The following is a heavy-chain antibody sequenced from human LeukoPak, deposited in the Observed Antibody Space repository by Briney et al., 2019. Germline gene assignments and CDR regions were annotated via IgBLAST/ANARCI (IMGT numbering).Heavy chain of an antibody. Sequence: ASVKVSCKASGYTFTSYDINWVRQATGQGLEWMGRINPNSGGTNYAQKFQGRVTMTRDTSISTAYMELSTLRSDDTAVYHCARVGYYDSSGYYDYWGQGTLVTVSS. V-gene: IGHV1-2*06. CDR1: GYTFTSYD. CDR2: INPNSGGT. CDR3: ARVGYYDSSGYYDY. D-gene: IGHD3-22*01. J-gene: IGHJ4*02.